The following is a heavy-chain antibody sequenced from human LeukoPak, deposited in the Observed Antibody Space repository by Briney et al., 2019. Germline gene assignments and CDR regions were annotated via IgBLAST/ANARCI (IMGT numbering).Heavy chain of an antibody. CDR2: ISYDGSNK. Sequence: GGSLRLSCAASGFTFSSYGMHWVRQAPGKGLEWVAVISYDGSNKYYADSVKGRFTISRDNSKNTLYLQMNSLRAEDTAVYYCAKDAFLPASWGQGTLVTVSS. J-gene: IGHJ5*02. D-gene: IGHD1-14*01. V-gene: IGHV3-30*18. CDR3: AKDAFLPAS. CDR1: GFTFSSYG.